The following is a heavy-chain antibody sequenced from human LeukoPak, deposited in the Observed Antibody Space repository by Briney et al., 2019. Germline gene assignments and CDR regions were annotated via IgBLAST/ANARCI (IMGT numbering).Heavy chain of an antibody. J-gene: IGHJ4*02. CDR2: INHSGST. Sequence: PSETLSLTCTVSGYSISSGYYWGWIRQPPGKGLEWIGEINHSGSTNYNPSLKSRVTISVDTSKNQFSLKLSSVTAADTAVYYCARPMVRGVIIYFDYWGQGTLVTVSS. CDR1: GYSISSGYY. V-gene: IGHV4-38-2*02. CDR3: ARPMVRGVIIYFDY. D-gene: IGHD3-10*01.